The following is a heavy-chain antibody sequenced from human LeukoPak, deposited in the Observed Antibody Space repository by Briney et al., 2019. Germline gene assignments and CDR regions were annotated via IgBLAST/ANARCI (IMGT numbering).Heavy chain of an antibody. J-gene: IGHJ6*02. D-gene: IGHD1-26*01. V-gene: IGHV3-30*18. CDR1: GFTFSSYG. CDR2: IPYDGSNK. CDR3: AKEVGYGMDV. Sequence: GGSLRLSCAASGFTFSSYGFHWVRQAPGKGLEWVAVIPYDGSNKYYADSVKSRFTISRDNSKNTLYLQMNTLRAEDTAVYYCAKEVGYGMDVWGQGTTVTVSS.